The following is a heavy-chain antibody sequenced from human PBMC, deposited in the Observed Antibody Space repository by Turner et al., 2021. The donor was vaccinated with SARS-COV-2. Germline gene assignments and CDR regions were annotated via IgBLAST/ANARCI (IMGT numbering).Heavy chain of an antibody. J-gene: IGHJ6*02. D-gene: IGHD3-10*01. CDR2: ISWNSGGI. CDR1: LLTFDVSA. V-gene: IGHV3-9*01. CDR3: AKDIGITMVRGVIGLDV. Sequence: EVQLVASGGGLVQPGRSLRLSCAAPLLTFDVSAMHWVRQAPGKGLEWVSGISWNSGGIGYADSVKGRFTISRDNAKNSLYLQMNSLRAEDTALYYCAKDIGITMVRGVIGLDVWGQGTTVTVSS.